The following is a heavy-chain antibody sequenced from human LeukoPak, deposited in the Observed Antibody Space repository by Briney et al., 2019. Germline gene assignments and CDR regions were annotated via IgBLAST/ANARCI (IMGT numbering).Heavy chain of an antibody. CDR3: AKDGGDSSGWYYFDY. Sequence: GGSLRLSCAASGFTFSSYAMSWVRQAPGKGLEWVSAISGSGGSTYYADSVKGRFAISRDNSKNTLYLQMNSLRAEDTAVYYCAKDGGDSSGWYYFDYWGQGTLVTVSS. CDR1: GFTFSSYA. D-gene: IGHD6-13*01. CDR2: ISGSGGST. J-gene: IGHJ4*02. V-gene: IGHV3-23*01.